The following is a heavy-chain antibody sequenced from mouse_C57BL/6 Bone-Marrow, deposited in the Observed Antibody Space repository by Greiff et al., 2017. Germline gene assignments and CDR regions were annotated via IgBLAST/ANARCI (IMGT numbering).Heavy chain of an antibody. Sequence: EVKLVESGGGLVKPGGSLKLSCAASGFTFSDYGMHWVRQAPEKGLEWVAYISSGSSTIYYADTVKGRFTISRDNAKNTLFLQMTSLRSEDTAMYYCARQRWSYAMDYWGQGTSVTVSS. V-gene: IGHV5-17*01. CDR2: ISSGSSTI. D-gene: IGHD2-3*01. CDR3: ARQRWSYAMDY. CDR1: GFTFSDYG. J-gene: IGHJ4*01.